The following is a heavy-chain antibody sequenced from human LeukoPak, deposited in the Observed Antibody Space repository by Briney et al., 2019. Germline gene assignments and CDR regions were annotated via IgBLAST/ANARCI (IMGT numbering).Heavy chain of an antibody. V-gene: IGHV1-24*01. D-gene: IGHD2-2*02. CDR3: THMSYRYYGMDV. CDR1: GYTLTELS. J-gene: IGHJ6*02. Sequence: ASVKVSCKVSGYTLTELSMHWVRQAPGKGLEWMGGFDPEDGETIYARKFQGRVTMTEDTSTDTAYMELSSLRSEDTAVYYCTHMSYRYYGMDVWGQGTTVTVSS. CDR2: FDPEDGET.